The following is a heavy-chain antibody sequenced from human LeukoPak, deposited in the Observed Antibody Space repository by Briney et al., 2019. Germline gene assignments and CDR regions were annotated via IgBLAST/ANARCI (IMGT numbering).Heavy chain of an antibody. CDR3: ARVDGSRNYYYGMDV. CDR2: INLNSGGT. D-gene: IGHD5-18*01. V-gene: IGHV1-2*02. Sequence: ASVKVSCKASGYTFTDYYVHWVRQAPGQGLEWMGWINLNSGGTNYAQNFQGRVTMTRDTSIRTAYMELSRLRSDDTAVYYCARVDGSRNYYYGMDVWGQGTTVTVSS. J-gene: IGHJ6*02. CDR1: GYTFTDYY.